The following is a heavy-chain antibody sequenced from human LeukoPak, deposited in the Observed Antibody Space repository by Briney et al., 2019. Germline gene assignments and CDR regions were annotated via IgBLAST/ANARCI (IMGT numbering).Heavy chain of an antibody. V-gene: IGHV1-46*01. CDR3: ARRRDEGFDI. J-gene: IGHJ3*02. CDR1: GYTFSYYY. Sequence: AAVNVSCKSSGYTFSYYYLHWVRQAPGQGLEWMGIINPSGGATNYAQTFQGRVTLTRDTSTGTVYMELSSLISEDTAVYYCARRRDEGFDIWGQGALVTVSS. CDR2: INPSGGAT.